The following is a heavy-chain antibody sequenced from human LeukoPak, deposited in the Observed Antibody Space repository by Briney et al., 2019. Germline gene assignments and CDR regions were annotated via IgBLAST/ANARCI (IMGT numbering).Heavy chain of an antibody. CDR1: GYTFTGYY. D-gene: IGHD3-9*01. CDR2: INPNSGGT. V-gene: IGHV1-2*02. J-gene: IGHJ4*02. CDR3: ARAGSLRYFDWLSRIYFDY. Sequence: ASVKVSCKASGYTFTGYYMHWVRQAPGQGLEWTGWINPNSGGTNYAQKFQGRVTMTRDTSISTAYMELSRLRSDDTAVYYCARAGSLRYFDWLSRIYFDYWGQGTLVTVSS.